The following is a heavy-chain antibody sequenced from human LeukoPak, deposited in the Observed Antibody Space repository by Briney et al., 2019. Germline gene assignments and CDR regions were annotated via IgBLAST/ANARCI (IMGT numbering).Heavy chain of an antibody. V-gene: IGHV3-30*03. D-gene: IGHD2-2*01. Sequence: GRSLRLSCAASGFTFSSYGMHWVRQAPGKGLEWVAVISYDGSSKYYADSVKGRFTISRDNAKNSLYLQMDSLRAEDTAVYYCARGRVVVVPSVRWDYWGQGALVTVSS. CDR3: ARGRVVVVPSVRWDY. J-gene: IGHJ4*02. CDR1: GFTFSSYG. CDR2: ISYDGSSK.